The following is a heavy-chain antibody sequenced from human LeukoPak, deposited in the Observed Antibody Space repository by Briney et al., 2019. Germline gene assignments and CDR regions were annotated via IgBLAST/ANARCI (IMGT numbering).Heavy chain of an antibody. Sequence: GGSLRLSCAASGLTLSSYGMHWVRLAPGKGLEWVAVISHDGSNKYYADSVKGRFTISRDNAKNTLYLQMDSLSVEDTAVYYCAKLRGYYGSGQQITLDYWGQGSLVSVS. CDR1: GLTLSSYG. J-gene: IGHJ4*02. V-gene: IGHV3-30*18. D-gene: IGHD3-10*01. CDR2: ISHDGSNK. CDR3: AKLRGYYGSGQQITLDY.